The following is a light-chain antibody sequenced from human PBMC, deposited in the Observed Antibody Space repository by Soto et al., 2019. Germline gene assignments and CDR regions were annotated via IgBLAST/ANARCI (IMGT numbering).Light chain of an antibody. CDR2: KSS. CDR1: QSISSS. CDR3: QLYNSYSWT. Sequence: DIQMTQSPSTLSASVGDRVNITCRASQSISSSLAWYHQKPGKAPKVLIYKSSSLESGVPSRFSGSGSGTEFTLTISCLQPDDFATYYCQLYNSYSWTFGQGTKVEI. V-gene: IGKV1-5*03. J-gene: IGKJ1*01.